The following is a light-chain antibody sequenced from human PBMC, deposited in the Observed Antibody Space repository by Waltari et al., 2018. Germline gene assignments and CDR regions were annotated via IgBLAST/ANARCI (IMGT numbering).Light chain of an antibody. CDR3: YSTDSSGYRV. Sequence: SYELTQPPSVSVSPGQTARLNCSGDALPTKYAYWDQQKSGQAPVLVIYEDSKRPSGIPERFSGSSSGTMATLTISGAQVEDEADYYCYSTDSSGYRVFGTGTKVTVL. V-gene: IGLV3-10*01. CDR2: EDS. CDR1: ALPTKY. J-gene: IGLJ1*01.